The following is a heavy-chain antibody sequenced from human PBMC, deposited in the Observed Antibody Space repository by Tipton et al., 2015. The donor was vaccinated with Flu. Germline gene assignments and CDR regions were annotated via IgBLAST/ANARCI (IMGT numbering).Heavy chain of an antibody. CDR1: GDSISSYY. J-gene: IGHJ4*02. CDR2: MHASGVT. Sequence: TLSLTCTVSGDSISSYYWSWIRQPAGKGLEWIGRMHASGVTNYNPSLKSRVSMSVDTSMDQFSLKLTSVTAADTALYYCARDPYNASGSLYDGGDYFDFWGRGTLVSVSS. V-gene: IGHV4-4*07. D-gene: IGHD3-10*01. CDR3: ARDPYNASGSLYDGGDYFDF.